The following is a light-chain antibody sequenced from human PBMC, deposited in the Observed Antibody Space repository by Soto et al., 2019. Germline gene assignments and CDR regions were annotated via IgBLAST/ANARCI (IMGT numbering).Light chain of an antibody. CDR2: AAS. CDR1: QSISNN. CDR3: LQTYSTWT. J-gene: IGKJ1*01. V-gene: IGKV1-39*01. Sequence: DIQMTQSPTSLSASVGDRVTVTCRASQSISNNLSWYQQKPGKAPRLLIYAASSLQSGVPSRFSRSGSGTDFTLTISSLQPEDFATYFCLQTYSTWTFGQGTKVEIK.